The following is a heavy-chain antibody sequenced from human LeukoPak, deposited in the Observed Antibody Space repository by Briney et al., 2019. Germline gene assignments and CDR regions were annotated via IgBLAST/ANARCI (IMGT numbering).Heavy chain of an antibody. Sequence: PSETLSLTCAVSGYSISSGYYWGWIRQPPGKGLEWIASIYHSGSTYYNPSLKSRVTISVDTSKNQFSLKLSSVSAADPAVNYCARDRYYFDYWGQGTLVTVSS. CDR2: IYHSGST. V-gene: IGHV4-38-2*02. CDR3: ARDRYYFDY. CDR1: GYSISSGYY. J-gene: IGHJ4*02.